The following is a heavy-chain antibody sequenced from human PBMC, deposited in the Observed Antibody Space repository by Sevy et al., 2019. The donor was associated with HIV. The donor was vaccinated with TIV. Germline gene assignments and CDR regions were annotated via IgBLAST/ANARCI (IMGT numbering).Heavy chain of an antibody. CDR3: AGGGLYQPLAKYYYYYYGMDV. D-gene: IGHD2-2*01. CDR2: ISYDGSNK. J-gene: IGHJ6*02. CDR1: GFTFSSYA. Sequence: GGSLRLSCAASGFTFSSYAMHWVRQAPGKGLEWVAVISYDGSNKYYADSVKGRFTISRDNSKNTLYLQMNSLRAEDTAVYYGAGGGLYQPLAKYYYYYYGMDVWGQGTTVTVSS. V-gene: IGHV3-30*04.